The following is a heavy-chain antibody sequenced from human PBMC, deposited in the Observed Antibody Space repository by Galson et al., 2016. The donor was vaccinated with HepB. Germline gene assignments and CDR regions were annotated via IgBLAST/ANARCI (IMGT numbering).Heavy chain of an antibody. CDR1: GFTFNSHK. D-gene: IGHD5-12*01. V-gene: IGHV3-48*02. CDR2: ISGSGYTI. CDR3: AREGAYSGNDFGGGFDL. J-gene: IGHJ5*02. Sequence: SLRLSCAASGFTFNSHKMQWVRQAPGKGLEWLSDISGSGYTIQYADSVKGRFTTSRDNAKNSLFLQMNSLRDEDTAVYYCAREGAYSGNDFGGGFDLWGQGTLVTVPS.